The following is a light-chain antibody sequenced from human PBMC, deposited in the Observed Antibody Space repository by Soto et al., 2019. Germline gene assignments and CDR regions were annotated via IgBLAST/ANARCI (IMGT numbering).Light chain of an antibody. V-gene: IGKV3-15*01. Sequence: EIVMTQSPATPSVSPGERATLSCRASQRVSSTLAWYQQKPGQAPRLLIYGASTRATGIRARFSGSGSGTEFTLTISSLQSEDSAVYYCQQYKNWLALTFGGGTKVDIK. CDR3: QQYKNWLALT. J-gene: IGKJ4*01. CDR2: GAS. CDR1: QRVSST.